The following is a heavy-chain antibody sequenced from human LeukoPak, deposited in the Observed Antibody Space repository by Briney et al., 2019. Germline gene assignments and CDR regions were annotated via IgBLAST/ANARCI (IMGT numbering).Heavy chain of an antibody. D-gene: IGHD3-10*01. CDR1: GGSFSGSY. V-gene: IGHV4-34*01. Sequence: PSETLSLTCAVYGGSFSGSYWSWIRHPAGKGLESIGEINHGGSTNYGPSLKSRVTLSVDTSKSQFSLKLRSVTAADTAVYYCARGRRMVQGGESRNRFDPWGQGTLVTVSS. CDR3: ARGRRMVQGGESRNRFDP. CDR2: INHGGST. J-gene: IGHJ5*02.